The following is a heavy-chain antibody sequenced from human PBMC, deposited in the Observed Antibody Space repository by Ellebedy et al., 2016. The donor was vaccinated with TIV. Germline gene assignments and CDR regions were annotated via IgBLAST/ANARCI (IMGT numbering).Heavy chain of an antibody. CDR2: ISSSSSTI. CDR3: ARDQWEISFDY. D-gene: IGHD1-26*01. V-gene: IGHV3-48*04. Sequence: LSLTXXASGFTFSRYSMNWVRQAPGKGLEWVSYISSSSSTIYYADSVKGRFTISRDNAKNSLYLQMNSLRAEGTAVYYCARDQWEISFDYWGQGTLVTVSS. CDR1: GFTFSRYS. J-gene: IGHJ4*02.